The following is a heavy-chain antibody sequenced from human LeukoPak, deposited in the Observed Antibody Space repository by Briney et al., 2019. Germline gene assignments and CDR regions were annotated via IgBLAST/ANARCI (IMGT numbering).Heavy chain of an antibody. CDR2: ISPSGSFK. CDR1: GFTFSSYT. D-gene: IGHD5-12*01. V-gene: IGHV3-21*01. Sequence: PGGSLRLSCAASGFTFSSYTMNWVRQAPGKGLEWVSSISPSGSFKYYADSMKGRFTISRDNAMNSLYLQMSSLRAEDTAVYYCARSVAGAFDIWGQGTMVTVSS. CDR3: ARSVAGAFDI. J-gene: IGHJ3*02.